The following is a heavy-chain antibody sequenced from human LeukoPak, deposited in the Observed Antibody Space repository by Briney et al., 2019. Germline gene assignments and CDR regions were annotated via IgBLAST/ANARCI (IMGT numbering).Heavy chain of an antibody. CDR2: ISRSSSPI. CDR1: GFSFSDYS. CDR3: AGSFNYVGWFDP. D-gene: IGHD4-11*01. J-gene: IGHJ5*02. V-gene: IGHV3-48*01. Sequence: PGGSLRLSCAASGFSFSDYSMNWVRQAPGKGLEWVSYISRSSSPIYYADSVKGRFTISRDNAKNSLYLQMNSLRAEDTAVYYCAGSFNYVGWFDPWGQGTLVTVSS.